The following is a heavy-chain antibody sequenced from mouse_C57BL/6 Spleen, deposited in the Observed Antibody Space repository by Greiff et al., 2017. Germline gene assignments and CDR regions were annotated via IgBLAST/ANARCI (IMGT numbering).Heavy chain of an antibody. Sequence: KPGQGLEWIGKIGPGSGSTYYNEKFKGKATLTADKSSSTAYMQLSSLTSEDSAVYFCAITVVAPDAMDYWGQGTSVTVSS. J-gene: IGHJ4*01. D-gene: IGHD1-1*01. CDR2: IGPGSGST. V-gene: IGHV1-77*01. CDR3: AITVVAPDAMDY.